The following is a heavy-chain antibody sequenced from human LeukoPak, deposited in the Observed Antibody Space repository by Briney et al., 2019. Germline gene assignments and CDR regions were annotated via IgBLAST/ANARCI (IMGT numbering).Heavy chain of an antibody. CDR1: GGSFSGYY. CDR3: ARVLPRSSGWYGDYYYYMDV. Sequence: PSETLSLTCAVYGGSFSGYYWSWIRQPPGKGLEWIGETNHSGSTNYNPSLKSRVTISVDTSKNQFSLKLSSVTAADTAVYYCARVLPRSSGWYGDYYYYMDVWGKGTTVTVSS. J-gene: IGHJ6*03. V-gene: IGHV4-34*01. CDR2: TNHSGST. D-gene: IGHD6-19*01.